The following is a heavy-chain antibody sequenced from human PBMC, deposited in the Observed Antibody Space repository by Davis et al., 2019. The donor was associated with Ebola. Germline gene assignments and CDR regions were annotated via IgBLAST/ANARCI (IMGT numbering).Heavy chain of an antibody. CDR3: ARQYYYGSGSSHYYYYGMDV. Sequence: SGPTLVTLTHTLTLTCTFSGFSLSTRGMCVSWIRQPPGNALEWLALIDWDDDKYYSTSLKTSLTISKDTSKNQVVLTMTNMDPVDTATYYCARQYYYGSGSSHYYYYGMDVWGQGTTVTVSS. D-gene: IGHD3-10*01. V-gene: IGHV2-70*01. CDR2: IDWDDDK. J-gene: IGHJ6*02. CDR1: GFSLSTRGMC.